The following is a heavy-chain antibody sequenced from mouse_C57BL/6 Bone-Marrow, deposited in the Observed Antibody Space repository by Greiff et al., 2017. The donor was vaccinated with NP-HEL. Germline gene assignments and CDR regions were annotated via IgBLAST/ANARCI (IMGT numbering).Heavy chain of an antibody. D-gene: IGHD1-1*01. CDR1: GYSITSGYY. J-gene: IGHJ1*03. CDR2: ISYDGSN. CDR3: ARIPLYYYGSSSYWYFDV. V-gene: IGHV3-6*01. Sequence: VQLKESGPGLVKPSQSLSLTCSVTGYSITSGYYWNWIRQFPGNKLEWMGYISYDGSNNYNPSLKNRISITRDTSKNQFFLKLNSVTTEDTATYYCARIPLYYYGSSSYWYFDVWGTGTTVTVSS.